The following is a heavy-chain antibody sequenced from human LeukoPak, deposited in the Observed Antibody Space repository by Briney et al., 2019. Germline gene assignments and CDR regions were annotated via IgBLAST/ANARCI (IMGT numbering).Heavy chain of an antibody. J-gene: IGHJ6*03. D-gene: IGHD3-22*01. CDR1: GGTFSSYA. V-gene: IGHV1-69*13. Sequence: SVKVSCKASGGTFSSYAISWVRQAPGQGLEWMGGIIPIFGTANYAQKFQGRVTVTADESTSTAYMELSSLRSEDTAVYYCARAYYYDSSGYYYDYYYYMDVWGKGTTVTVSS. CDR2: IIPIFGTA. CDR3: ARAYYYDSSGYYYDYYYYMDV.